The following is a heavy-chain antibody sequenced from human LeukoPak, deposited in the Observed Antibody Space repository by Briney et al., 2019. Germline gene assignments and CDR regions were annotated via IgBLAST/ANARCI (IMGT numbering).Heavy chain of an antibody. D-gene: IGHD3-16*01. Sequence: GGSLRLSCAASGFAFSNYWLHWVRQAPGKGLVWVSRINSDGSNSIYGDSVKGRFTISRDNAKNTLYLQLSSLRAEHTAVYYCARGGGDHAFDIWGQGTMVTVSS. CDR1: GFAFSNYW. V-gene: IGHV3-74*01. J-gene: IGHJ3*02. CDR2: INSDGSNS. CDR3: ARGGGDHAFDI.